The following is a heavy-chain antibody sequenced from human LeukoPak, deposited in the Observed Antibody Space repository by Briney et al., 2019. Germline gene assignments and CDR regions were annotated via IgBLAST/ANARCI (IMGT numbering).Heavy chain of an antibody. CDR2: ISSSSSYI. CDR3: ARAMIGSSGWYYFDY. D-gene: IGHD6-19*01. CDR1: GFTFSSYS. V-gene: IGHV3-21*01. J-gene: IGHJ4*02. Sequence: GGSLRLSCAASGFTFSSYSMNWVRQAPGKGLEWVSSISSSSSYIYYADSVKGRFTISRDNAKNSLYLQMNSLRAEDTAVYYCARAMIGSSGWYYFDYWGQGTLVTVSS.